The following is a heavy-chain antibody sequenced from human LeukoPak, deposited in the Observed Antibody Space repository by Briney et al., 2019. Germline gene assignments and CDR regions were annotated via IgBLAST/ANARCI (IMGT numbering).Heavy chain of an antibody. CDR3: AKDMVRGVMWFDP. CDR1: GFTVSSNY. V-gene: IGHV3-53*01. D-gene: IGHD3-10*01. Sequence: PGGSLRLSCAASGFTVSSNYMSWVRQAPGKGLEWVSVICSGGSTYYADSVKGRFTISRDNSKNTLYLQMNSLRAEDTAVYYCAKDMVRGVMWFDPWGQGTLVTVSS. CDR2: ICSGGST. J-gene: IGHJ5*02.